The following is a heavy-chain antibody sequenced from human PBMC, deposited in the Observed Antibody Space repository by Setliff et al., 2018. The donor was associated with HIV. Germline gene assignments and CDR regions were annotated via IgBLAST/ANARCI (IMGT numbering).Heavy chain of an antibody. CDR1: GGSISTGDYY. CDR3: ARDETPFAFSIH. Sequence: TLSLTCTVSGGSISTGDYYWVWIRHYPGKGLEWIGYIFYKGSTFYNPSLKSRVSISVLRSTDQFFLRLNSVTAADTAVYYCARDETPFAFSIHWGQGTLVTAPQ. V-gene: IGHV4-31*03. CDR2: IFYKGST. J-gene: IGHJ4*02. D-gene: IGHD3-3*02.